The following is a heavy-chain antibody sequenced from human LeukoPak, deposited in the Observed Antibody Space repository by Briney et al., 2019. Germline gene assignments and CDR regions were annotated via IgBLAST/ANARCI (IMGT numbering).Heavy chain of an antibody. D-gene: IGHD6-19*01. CDR2: ISSSGSTI. V-gene: IGHV3-48*03. CDR1: GLTFSSYG. Sequence: GGSLRLSCAVSGLTFSSYGMNWVRQAPGKGLEWVSYISSSGSTIYYADSVKGRFTISRDNAKNSLYLQMNSLRAEDTAVYYCATLGYSSGWYGIDYWGQGTLVTVSS. J-gene: IGHJ4*02. CDR3: ATLGYSSGWYGIDY.